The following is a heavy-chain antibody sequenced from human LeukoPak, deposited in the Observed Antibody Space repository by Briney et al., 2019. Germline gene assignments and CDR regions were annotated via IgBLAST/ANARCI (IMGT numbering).Heavy chain of an antibody. Sequence: GRSLRLSCAASGFTFSSYGMHWVRQAPGKGLEWVAVISYDGSNKYYADSVKGRFTISRDNSKNTLYLQMNSLRAEDTAVYYCAKDNGPHYYGSGGYQYYFDYWGQGTLVTVSS. CDR3: AKDNGPHYYGSGGYQYYFDY. CDR2: ISYDGSNK. J-gene: IGHJ4*02. D-gene: IGHD3-10*01. V-gene: IGHV3-30*18. CDR1: GFTFSSYG.